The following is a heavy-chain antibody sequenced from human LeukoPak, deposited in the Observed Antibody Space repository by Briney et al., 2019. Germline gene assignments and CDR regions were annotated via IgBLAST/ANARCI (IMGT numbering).Heavy chain of an antibody. J-gene: IGHJ6*03. Sequence: ASVKVSCKASGYTFTSYDINWVRQATGQGLEWMGWVNPNSGNTGYAQKFQGRVPMTRNTSISTAYMELSSLRSEDTAVYYCARTHRSDDFWSGYYSYYYYYYMDVWGKGTTVTVSS. CDR2: VNPNSGNT. CDR3: ARTHRSDDFWSGYYSYYYYYYMDV. D-gene: IGHD3-3*01. CDR1: GYTFTSYD. V-gene: IGHV1-8*01.